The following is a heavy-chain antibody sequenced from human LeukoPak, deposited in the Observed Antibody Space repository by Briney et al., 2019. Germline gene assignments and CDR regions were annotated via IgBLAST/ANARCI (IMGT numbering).Heavy chain of an antibody. CDR1: GYTLTSYD. D-gene: IGHD3-22*01. V-gene: IGHV1-8*03. J-gene: IGHJ3*02. Sequence: ASVRVSCEASGYTLTSYDINWVRETTGEGLGCMGWMNPNRGNKGYAQKFQGRVTITRNTSISTAYMELSSLRSEDTAVYYCARDRTPYYDSRGYTDAFDIWGQGTMVTVSS. CDR3: ARDRTPYYDSRGYTDAFDI. CDR2: MNPNRGNK.